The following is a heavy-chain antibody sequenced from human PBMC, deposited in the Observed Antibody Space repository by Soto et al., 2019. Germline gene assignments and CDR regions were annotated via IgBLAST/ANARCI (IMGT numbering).Heavy chain of an antibody. CDR1: GGTFSSYT. V-gene: IGHV1-69*02. CDR3: ARARLAAPGTSLFDY. CDR2: IIPILGIA. J-gene: IGHJ4*02. D-gene: IGHD6-13*01. Sequence: QVQLVQSGAEVKKPGSSVKVSCKASGGTFSSYTISWVRQAPGQGLEWMGRIIPILGIANYAQKFQGRVTITAAKSTSTAYMELSSLRSEDTAVYYCARARLAAPGTSLFDYWGQGTLVTVSS.